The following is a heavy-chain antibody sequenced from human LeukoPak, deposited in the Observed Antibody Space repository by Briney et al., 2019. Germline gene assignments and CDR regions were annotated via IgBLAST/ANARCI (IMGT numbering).Heavy chain of an antibody. CDR2: INWNGGST. V-gene: IGHV3-20*04. J-gene: IGHJ6*03. Sequence: PGGSLRLSCAASGFTFSSYGMHWVRQAPGKGLEWVSGINWNGGSTGYADSVKGRFTISRDNAKNSLYLQMNSLRAEDTALYYCARDMGGSGSYYRPRAYYYYMDVWGKGTTVTVSS. CDR3: ARDMGGSGSYYRPRAYYYYMDV. CDR1: GFTFSSYG. D-gene: IGHD3-10*01.